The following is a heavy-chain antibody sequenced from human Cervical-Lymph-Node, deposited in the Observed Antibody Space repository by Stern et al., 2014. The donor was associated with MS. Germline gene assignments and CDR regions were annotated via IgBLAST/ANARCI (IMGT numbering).Heavy chain of an antibody. D-gene: IGHD1-26*01. CDR1: GFVFRRYA. CDR3: AKGGSGSYLD. J-gene: IGHJ4*02. V-gene: IGHV3-30*04. Sequence: VQLVESGGGVVQPGRSLRLSCAAFGFVFRRYALHWVRQAPGQGLEWVALISYDGRDKYYTDSVKGRFPVSRDNSNNTVDLEMNSLRLEDTAVYYCAKGGSGSYLDWGQGSLVTVSS. CDR2: ISYDGRDK.